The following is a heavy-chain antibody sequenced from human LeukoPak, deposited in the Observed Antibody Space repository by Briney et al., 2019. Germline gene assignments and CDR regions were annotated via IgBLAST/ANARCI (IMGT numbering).Heavy chain of an antibody. Sequence: GGSLRLSCAASGFTFSKYWMLRVRQAPGKGLESVSRINTDGTVTTYADSVKGRFTVSRDNADNTMFLQTNSVRDEDTAVYYCATKQWLAPPPDSWGQGTPVTVSS. D-gene: IGHD6-19*01. J-gene: IGHJ4*02. V-gene: IGHV3-74*01. CDR2: INTDGTVT. CDR3: ATKQWLAPPPDS. CDR1: GFTFSKYW.